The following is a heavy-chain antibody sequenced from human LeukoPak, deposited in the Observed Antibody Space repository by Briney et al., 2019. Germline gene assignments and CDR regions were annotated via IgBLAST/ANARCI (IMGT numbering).Heavy chain of an antibody. D-gene: IGHD3-10*01. CDR1: GFTFSSFW. CDR2: IKQDGSEQ. CDR3: VRGGSNYGIIIYSRYFAY. Sequence: GGSLRLSCAASGFTFSSFWMSWVRQAPGKGLEWVANIKQDGSEQHYVDSVKGRFTISRDNAKNSVYLQMNSLRAEDTAVYYCVRGGSNYGIIIYSRYFAYWGQGTLVTVSS. V-gene: IGHV3-7*03. J-gene: IGHJ4*02.